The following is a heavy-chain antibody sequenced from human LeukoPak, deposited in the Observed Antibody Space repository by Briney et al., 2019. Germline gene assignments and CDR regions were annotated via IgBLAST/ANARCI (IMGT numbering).Heavy chain of an antibody. J-gene: IGHJ4*02. V-gene: IGHV1-46*01. CDR2: IYPRDGST. CDR3: ARDQEGFDY. Sequence: ASVKVSCRASGYTFTSNYIHWVRQAPGQGLEWMGMIYPRDGSTSYAQKFQGRVTVTRDTSTSTVHMELSGLRSEDTTVYYCARDQEGFDYWGQGTLVTVSS. CDR1: GYTFTSNY.